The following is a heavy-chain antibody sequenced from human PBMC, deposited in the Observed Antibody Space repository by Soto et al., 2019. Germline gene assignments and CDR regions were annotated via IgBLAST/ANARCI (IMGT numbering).Heavy chain of an antibody. CDR3: ARQHGYDFDYYYGMDV. CDR1: GYSFTSYW. CDR2: IDPSDSYT. D-gene: IGHD5-12*01. J-gene: IGHJ6*02. V-gene: IGHV5-10-1*01. Sequence: PGESLKISCQGSGYSFTSYWISWVRQMPGKGLEWMGRIDPSDSYTNYSPSFQGHVTISADKSISTAYLQWSSLKASDTAMYYCARQHGYDFDYYYGMDVWGQGTTVTVSS.